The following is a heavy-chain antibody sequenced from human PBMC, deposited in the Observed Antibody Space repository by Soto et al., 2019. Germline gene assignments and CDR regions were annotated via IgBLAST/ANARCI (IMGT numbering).Heavy chain of an antibody. J-gene: IGHJ6*02. V-gene: IGHV1-18*01. CDR1: GYSFTSYG. CDR2: ISPYNGHT. D-gene: IGHD2-2*01. Sequence: QVQLVHSAGEVKKPGASVKVSCKASGYSFTSYGISWVRRAPGQGLEWMGWISPYNGHTQFVERFQGRVTMTTDTYTKTAYMELRNLRSDDTAHYYCARDLTIVPATHPRLENYGMDVWGQGTTVIVSS. CDR3: ARDLTIVPATHPRLENYGMDV.